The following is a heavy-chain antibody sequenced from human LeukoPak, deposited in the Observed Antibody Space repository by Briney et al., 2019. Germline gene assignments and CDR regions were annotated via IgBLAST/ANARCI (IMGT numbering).Heavy chain of an antibody. D-gene: IGHD3-9*01. J-gene: IGHJ4*02. Sequence: PGRSLRLSCAASGFTFSRHGMHWVRQAPGKGLEWVAVIGDTGRAKYYADSVKGRFTISRDNSKNTLYLQMNSLRAEDTAVYYCAKVWDYDILTGYYKGAIFDYWGQGTLVTVSS. CDR1: GFTFSRHG. CDR3: AKVWDYDILTGYYKGAIFDY. V-gene: IGHV3-30*18. CDR2: IGDTGRAK.